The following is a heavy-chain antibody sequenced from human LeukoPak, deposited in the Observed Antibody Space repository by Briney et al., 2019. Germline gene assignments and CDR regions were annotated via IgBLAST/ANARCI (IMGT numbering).Heavy chain of an antibody. CDR1: GGSISSSNW. D-gene: IGHD1-26*01. CDR2: IYHSGST. J-gene: IGHJ4*02. Sequence: SEALSLTCAVSGGSISSSNWWSWVRQPPGKGLEWIGEIYHSGSTNYNPSLKSRVTISVDKSKNQFSLKLSSVTAADTAVYYCARVSSGATTVDYWGQGTLVTVSS. CDR3: ARVSSGATTVDY. V-gene: IGHV4-4*02.